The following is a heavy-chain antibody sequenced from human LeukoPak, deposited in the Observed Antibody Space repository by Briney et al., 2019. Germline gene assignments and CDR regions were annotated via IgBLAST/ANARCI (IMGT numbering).Heavy chain of an antibody. V-gene: IGHV3-48*02. CDR1: GFTFSSYS. J-gene: IGHJ5*02. CDR2: ISSSSSTI. D-gene: IGHD3-3*01. Sequence: GTLRLSCAASGFTFSSYSMTWVRQAPGKGLEWVSYISSSSSTIYYADSVKGRFTISRDNAKNSLYLQMNSLRDEDTAVYYCARDHKRITIFGVRDNGFDPWGQGTLVTVSS. CDR3: ARDHKRITIFGVRDNGFDP.